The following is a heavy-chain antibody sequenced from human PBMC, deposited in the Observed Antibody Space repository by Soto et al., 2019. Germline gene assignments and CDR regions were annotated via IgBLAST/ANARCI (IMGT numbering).Heavy chain of an antibody. CDR3: AHLVPGPLSFAY. V-gene: IGHV2-5*02. Sequence: QITLKESGPTLVKPTQTLALNCTFSGFSFNTRGVVVAWIRQPPGKALEWLAVTYWDDDRRYRPSLTDRLTITKDSSTNQVVLTMTNMDPVDTVTYYCAHLVPGPLSFAYWGQGALVTVSS. J-gene: IGHJ1*01. CDR1: GFSFNTRGVV. CDR2: TYWDDDR. D-gene: IGHD6-19*01.